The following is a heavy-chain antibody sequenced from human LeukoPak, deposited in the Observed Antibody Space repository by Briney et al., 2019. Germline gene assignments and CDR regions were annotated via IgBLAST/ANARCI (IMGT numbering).Heavy chain of an antibody. V-gene: IGHV1-2*04. Sequence: GASVKVSCKASGYTFTGYYMHWVRQAPGQGLEWMGWINPNSGGTNYAQKFQGWVTMTRDTSISTAYMELSRLRSDDTAVYYCARAKPAYCSGGSCAGVPGYYYYGMDVWGQGTTVTVSS. CDR1: GYTFTGYY. J-gene: IGHJ6*02. CDR2: INPNSGGT. D-gene: IGHD2-15*01. CDR3: ARAKPAYCSGGSCAGVPGYYYYGMDV.